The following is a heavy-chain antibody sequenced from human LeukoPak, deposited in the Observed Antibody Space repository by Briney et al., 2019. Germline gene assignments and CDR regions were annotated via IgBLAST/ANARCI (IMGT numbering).Heavy chain of an antibody. J-gene: IGHJ6*03. CDR3: ARDFPYSSGWYRSGYYYYMDV. CDR2: IYYSGNT. CDR1: GVSISSSNSY. D-gene: IGHD6-19*01. V-gene: IGHV4-39*07. Sequence: ASETLSLTCTVSGVSISSSNSYWGWIRQPPGKGLEWIGSIYYSGNTYYNASLKSQVSISIVTSKNQFSLKLSSVTAADTAVYYCARDFPYSSGWYRSGYYYYMDVWGKGTTVTISS.